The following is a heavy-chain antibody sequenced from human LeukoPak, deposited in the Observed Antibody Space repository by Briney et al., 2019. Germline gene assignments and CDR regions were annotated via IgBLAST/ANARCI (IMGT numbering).Heavy chain of an antibody. Sequence: GASVKVSCKASGYTFTGYYMHWVRQVPGQGLEWMGWINPNSGGTNYAQKFQGRVTMTRDTSISTAYMELSRLRSDDTAVYYCARGPLAVAALPDLDYWGQGTLVTVSS. CDR3: ARGPLAVAALPDLDY. D-gene: IGHD2-15*01. J-gene: IGHJ4*02. CDR1: GYTFTGYY. V-gene: IGHV1-2*02. CDR2: INPNSGGT.